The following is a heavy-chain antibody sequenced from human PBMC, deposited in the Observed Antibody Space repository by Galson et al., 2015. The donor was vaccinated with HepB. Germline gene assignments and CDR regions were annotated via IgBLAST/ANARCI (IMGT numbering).Heavy chain of an antibody. D-gene: IGHD6-19*01. CDR1: GYSLTELS. Sequence: SVKVSCKASGYSLTELSMHWVRQAPRKGLEWMGGFDPEHGETIYAQKLQGRVTVTEDTSTDTAYMELRSLRSEDTAVYWCARGLSVASGPSGWYGGCFDPWGQGTLVTVSS. CDR2: FDPEHGET. J-gene: IGHJ5*02. V-gene: IGHV1-24*01. CDR3: ARGLSVASGPSGWYGGCFDP.